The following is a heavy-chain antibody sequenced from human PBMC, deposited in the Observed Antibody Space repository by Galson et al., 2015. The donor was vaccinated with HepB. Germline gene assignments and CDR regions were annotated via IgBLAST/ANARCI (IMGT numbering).Heavy chain of an antibody. D-gene: IGHD1-26*01. CDR2: ISYDGSNK. J-gene: IGHJ4*02. CDR3: AKDYSGSYHETNYFDY. Sequence: SLRLSCAAPGFTFSSYGMHWVRQAPGKGLEWVAVISYDGSNKYYADSVKGRFTISRDNSKNTLYLQMNSLRAEDTAVYYCAKDYSGSYHETNYFDYWGQGTLVTVSS. CDR1: GFTFSSYG. V-gene: IGHV3-30*18.